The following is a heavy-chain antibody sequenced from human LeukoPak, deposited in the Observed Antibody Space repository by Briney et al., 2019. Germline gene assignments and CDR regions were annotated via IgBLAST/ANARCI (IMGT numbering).Heavy chain of an antibody. CDR3: ARDGLNYYGDYDSWYFDL. V-gene: IGHV3-11*06. D-gene: IGHD4-17*01. J-gene: IGHJ2*01. CDR1: GFTFSDYY. CDR2: ISSSSSYT. Sequence: PGGSLRLSCAASGFTFSDYYMSWIRQAPGKGLEWVSYISSSSSYTNYAGSVKGRFTISRDNAKNSLYLQMNSLRAEDTAVYYCARDGLNYYGDYDSWYFDLWGRGTLVTVSS.